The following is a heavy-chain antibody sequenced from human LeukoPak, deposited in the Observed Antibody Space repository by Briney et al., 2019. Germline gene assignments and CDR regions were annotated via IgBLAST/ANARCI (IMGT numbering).Heavy chain of an antibody. Sequence: SVKVSCKASGGTFGSYAISWVRQAPGQGLEWMGGIIPIFGTANYAQKFQGRVTITADKSTSTAYMELSSLRSEDTAVYYCARENGSSAASYYYYYMDVWGKGTTVTVSS. J-gene: IGHJ6*03. CDR2: IIPIFGTA. CDR3: ARENGSSAASYYYYYMDV. V-gene: IGHV1-69*06. D-gene: IGHD6-6*01. CDR1: GGTFGSYA.